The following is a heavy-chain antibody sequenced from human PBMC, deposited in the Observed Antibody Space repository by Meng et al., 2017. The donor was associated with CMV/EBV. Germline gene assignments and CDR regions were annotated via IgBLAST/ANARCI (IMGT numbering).Heavy chain of an antibody. V-gene: IGHV3-48*01. CDR1: RFTFSSYS. CDR3: AKVGAVAGSYESPFGY. CDR2: ISSSSSTI. J-gene: IGHJ4*02. Sequence: GGSLRLSCAASRFTFSSYSMNWVRQAPGKGLEWVSYISSSSSTIYYADSVKGRFTISRDNSKNTLYLQMNSLRAEDTAVYYCAKVGAVAGSYESPFGYWGQGTLVTVSS. D-gene: IGHD1-26*01.